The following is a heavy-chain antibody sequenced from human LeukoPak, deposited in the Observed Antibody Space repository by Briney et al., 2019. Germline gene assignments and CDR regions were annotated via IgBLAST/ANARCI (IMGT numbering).Heavy chain of an antibody. CDR1: GSTFSSYA. D-gene: IGHD6-19*01. J-gene: IGHJ4*02. CDR3: AKESFIAVAGTGDY. CDR2: ISGSGGST. V-gene: IGHV3-23*01. Sequence: GGSLRLSCAASGSTFSSYAMSWVRQAPGKGLEWVSAISGSGGSTYYADSVKGRFTISRDNSKNTLYLQMNSLRAEDTAVYYCAKESFIAVAGTGDYWGQGTLVTVSS.